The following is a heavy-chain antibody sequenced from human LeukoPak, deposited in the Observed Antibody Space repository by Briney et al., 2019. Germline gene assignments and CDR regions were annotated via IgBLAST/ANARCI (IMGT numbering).Heavy chain of an antibody. CDR1: GGSTNSYY. Sequence: KPSETLSLTCSVSGGSTNSYYCSWIRQPPGKGLEWIGYIYYSGSTNYNPSLKSRVTISVDTSKNQFSLKLRSVTAADTAVYYCARNLLWELPLNHWGQGIQVTVSS. V-gene: IGHV4-59*01. J-gene: IGHJ5*02. CDR2: IYYSGST. CDR3: ARNLLWELPLNH. D-gene: IGHD1-26*01.